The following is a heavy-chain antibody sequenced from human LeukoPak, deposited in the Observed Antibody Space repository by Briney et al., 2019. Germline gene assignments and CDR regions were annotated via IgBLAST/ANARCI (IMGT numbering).Heavy chain of an antibody. V-gene: IGHV3-48*04. J-gene: IGHJ4*02. D-gene: IGHD3-10*01. Sequence: QAGGSLRLSCAASGFTFSSYTMNWVRQAPGKGLEWVSYISSSSSTIYYADSVKGRFTISRDNAKNSLYLQMNSLRAEDTAVYYCARLYGSWSLYYFDYWGQGTLVTVSS. CDR2: ISSSSSTI. CDR3: ARLYGSWSLYYFDY. CDR1: GFTFSSYT.